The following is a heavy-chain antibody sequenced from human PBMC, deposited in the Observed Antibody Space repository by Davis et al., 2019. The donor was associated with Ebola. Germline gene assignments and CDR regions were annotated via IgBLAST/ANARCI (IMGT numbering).Heavy chain of an antibody. J-gene: IGHJ4*02. V-gene: IGHV3-48*02. CDR3: AKNTDVDTAMVTTFDY. CDR1: GFTLSSYS. CDR2: ISSSSSTI. Sequence: PGRSLKLSCAASGFTLSSYSRNWVRQAPGKGLEWVSYISSSSSTIYYADSVKGRFTISRDNAKNSLYLQMNSLRDEDTAVYYCAKNTDVDTAMVTTFDYWGQGTLVTVSS. D-gene: IGHD5-18*01.